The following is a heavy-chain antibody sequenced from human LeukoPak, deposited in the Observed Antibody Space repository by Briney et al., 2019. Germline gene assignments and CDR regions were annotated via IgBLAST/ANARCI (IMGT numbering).Heavy chain of an antibody. J-gene: IGHJ4*02. V-gene: IGHV4-59*08. Sequence: LETLSLTCTVSGGSISGYYWSWIRQPPGKGLEWIGYIFYSGTTNYNPSLKSRVAISVDTSKNQFSLNLNSVTAADTAVYYCASGLYGYYFDYWGQGTLVTVSS. CDR2: IFYSGTT. CDR3: ASGLYGYYFDY. CDR1: GGSISGYY. D-gene: IGHD3/OR15-3a*01.